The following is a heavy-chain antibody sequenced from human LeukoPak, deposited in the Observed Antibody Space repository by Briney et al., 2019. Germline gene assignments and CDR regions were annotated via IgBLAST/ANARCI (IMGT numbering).Heavy chain of an antibody. CDR3: ARGSSGWYWAQGY. D-gene: IGHD6-19*01. CDR2: VNPNSGNT. Sequence: ASVKVSCKASGYTFTSYDINWVRQATGQGLEWMGRVNPNSGNTGYAQKFQGRVTMTRNTSISTAYMELSSLRSEDTAVYYCARGSSGWYWAQGYWGQGTLVTVSS. CDR1: GYTFTSYD. V-gene: IGHV1-8*01. J-gene: IGHJ4*02.